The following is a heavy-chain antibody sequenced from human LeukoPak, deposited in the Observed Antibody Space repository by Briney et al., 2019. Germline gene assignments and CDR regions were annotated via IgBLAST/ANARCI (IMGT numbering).Heavy chain of an antibody. CDR3: ARGPSTRKFDP. D-gene: IGHD1-26*01. Sequence: GASVKVSCKASGYTFTSYGISWVRQAPGQGLEWMGWISAYNGNTNYAQKLQGRVTMTTDTSASTAYMELSSLRSEDTAVYYCARGPSTRKFDPWGQGTLVTVSS. CDR2: ISAYNGNT. CDR1: GYTFTSYG. J-gene: IGHJ5*02. V-gene: IGHV1-18*01.